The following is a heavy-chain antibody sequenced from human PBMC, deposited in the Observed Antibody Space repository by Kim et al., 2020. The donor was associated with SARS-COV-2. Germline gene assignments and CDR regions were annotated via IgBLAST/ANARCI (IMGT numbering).Heavy chain of an antibody. CDR3: ARESIRAYDFWSDERDYYGMDV. V-gene: IGHV3-53*01. J-gene: IGHJ6*02. D-gene: IGHD3-3*01. Sequence: GGSLRLSCAASGFTVSSNYMSWVRQAPGKGLEWVSVIYSGGSTYYADSVKGRFTISRDNSKNTLYLQMNSLRAEDTAVYYCARESIRAYDFWSDERDYYGMDVWGQGTTVTVSS. CDR1: GFTVSSNY. CDR2: IYSGGST.